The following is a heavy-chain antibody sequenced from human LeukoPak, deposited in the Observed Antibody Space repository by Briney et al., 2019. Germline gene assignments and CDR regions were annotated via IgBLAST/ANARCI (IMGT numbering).Heavy chain of an antibody. Sequence: GGSLRLSCAASGFTFSSYGMHWVRQAPGKGLEWVSAISGSGGSTYYADSVKGRFTISRDNSKNTLYLQMNSLRAEDTAVYYCATHGSSDAFDIWGQGTMVTVSS. CDR3: ATHGSSDAFDI. CDR1: GFTFSSYG. CDR2: ISGSGGST. D-gene: IGHD6-6*01. V-gene: IGHV3-23*01. J-gene: IGHJ3*02.